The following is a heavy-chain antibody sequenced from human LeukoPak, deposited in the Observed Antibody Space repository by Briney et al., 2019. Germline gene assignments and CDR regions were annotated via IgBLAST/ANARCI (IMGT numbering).Heavy chain of an antibody. D-gene: IGHD5-12*01. CDR2: IDPSDSYT. Sequence: PGESLQISCKGSGYSFTSYWISWVRQMPGKGLEWMGRIDPSDSYTNYSPSFQGHVTISADKSISTAYLQWSSLKASDTAMYYCARHGGGYSGYDGASYYYYYGMDVWGKGTTVTVSS. V-gene: IGHV5-10-1*01. CDR1: GYSFTSYW. CDR3: ARHGGGYSGYDGASYYYYYGMDV. J-gene: IGHJ6*04.